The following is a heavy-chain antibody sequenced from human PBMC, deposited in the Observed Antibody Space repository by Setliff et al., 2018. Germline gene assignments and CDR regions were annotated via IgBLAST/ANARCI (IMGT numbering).Heavy chain of an antibody. Sequence: GGSLRLSCGASGFAFSKYWMYWVRQVPGKGLVWVSRISPDGTITNYADSVKGRFTISRDNAKSTLYLQMSSLRGEDTAVYYCAKFVGYTYGYDYWGRETLVTVSS. CDR2: ISPDGTIT. V-gene: IGHV3-74*01. CDR3: AKFVGYTYGYDY. J-gene: IGHJ4*02. D-gene: IGHD5-18*01. CDR1: GFAFSKYW.